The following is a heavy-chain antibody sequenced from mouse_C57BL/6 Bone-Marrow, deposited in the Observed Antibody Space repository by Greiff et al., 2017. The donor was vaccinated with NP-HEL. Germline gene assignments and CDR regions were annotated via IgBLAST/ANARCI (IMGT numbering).Heavy chain of an antibody. CDR2: ISSGGSYT. CDR1: GFTFSSYG. V-gene: IGHV5-6*01. Sequence: EVQLVESGGDLVKPGGSLKLSCAASGFTFSSYGMSWVRHTPDKRLEWVATISSGGSYTYYPDSVKGRFTISRDNAKNTLYLHMSSLKSEDTAIYYCARHYRGDAMDYGGQGTSVTVSS. J-gene: IGHJ4*01. CDR3: ARHYRGDAMDY. D-gene: IGHD2-12*01.